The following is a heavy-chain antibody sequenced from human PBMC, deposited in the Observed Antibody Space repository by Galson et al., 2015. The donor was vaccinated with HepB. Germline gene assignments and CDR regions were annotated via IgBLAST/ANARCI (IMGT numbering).Heavy chain of an antibody. Sequence: SLRLSCAASGFTFSSYGMHWVRQAPGKGLEWVAVIWYDGSNKYYADSVKGRFTISRDNSKNTLYLQMNSLRAEDTAVYYCARDLYCSSTSCYNYYYGMDVWGQGTTVTVSS. CDR2: IWYDGSNK. J-gene: IGHJ6*02. CDR3: ARDLYCSSTSCYNYYYGMDV. D-gene: IGHD2-2*02. CDR1: GFTFSSYG. V-gene: IGHV3-33*01.